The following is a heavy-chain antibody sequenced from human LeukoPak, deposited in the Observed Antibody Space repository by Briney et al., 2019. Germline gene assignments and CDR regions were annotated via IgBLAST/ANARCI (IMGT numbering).Heavy chain of an antibody. CDR2: VNLQGST. CDR1: GGSITNTNY. CDR3: AREFGYDSSGYLGY. J-gene: IGHJ4*02. Sequence: PSETLSLTCGVSGGSITNTNYWTWVRQPPGKGLEWIGEVNLQGSTNYNPSLMGRVAISVDTSENHISLQLTSVTAADTAVYYCAREFGYDSSGYLGYWGQGTLVTVSS. V-gene: IGHV4-4*02. D-gene: IGHD3-22*01.